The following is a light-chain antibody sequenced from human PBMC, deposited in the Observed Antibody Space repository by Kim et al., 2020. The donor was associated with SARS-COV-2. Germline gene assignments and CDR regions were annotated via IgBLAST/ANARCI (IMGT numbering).Light chain of an antibody. J-gene: IGLJ3*02. CDR3: QVWDSTNDQAV. CDR2: YDK. CDR1: NIGSKS. Sequence: APGKTVSITCGGSNIGSKSVHWYQQKPGQAPVLAMYYDKDRHSGIPERFSGSNSGNTATLTITRVEAGDEADYYCQVWDSTNDQAVFGGGTQLTVL. V-gene: IGLV3-21*04.